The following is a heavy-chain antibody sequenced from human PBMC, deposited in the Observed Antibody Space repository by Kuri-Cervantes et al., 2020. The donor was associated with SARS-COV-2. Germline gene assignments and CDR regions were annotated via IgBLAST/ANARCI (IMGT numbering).Heavy chain of an antibody. Sequence: GGSLRLSCAASGFTLSNYGIHWVRQAPGKGLEWVAVISYDGGNEYYADSVKGRFTISRDNSKNTLYLQMNSLRPEDTAVYYCARDGGKGHGPGLYYWYFNLWGRGTLVTVSS. CDR2: ISYDGGNE. CDR3: ARDGGKGHGPGLYYWYFNL. J-gene: IGHJ2*01. V-gene: IGHV3-30*03. D-gene: IGHD2-15*01. CDR1: GFTLSNYG.